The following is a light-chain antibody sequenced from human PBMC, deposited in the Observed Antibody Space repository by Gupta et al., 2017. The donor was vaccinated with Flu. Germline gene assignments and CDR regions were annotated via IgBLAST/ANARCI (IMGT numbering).Light chain of an antibody. V-gene: IGLV3-10*01. Sequence: SYEVPQTPSVSVSPGQTARITCSGDAMPKKFAHWYQQKSGQAPVLVIYEDTKRPSDIPERFSGSTSGTMATLTISGAQVEDEADYYCSSTDSSGTPVLGGGTKLTVL. CDR3: SSTDSSGTPV. J-gene: IGLJ2*01. CDR2: EDT. CDR1: AMPKKF.